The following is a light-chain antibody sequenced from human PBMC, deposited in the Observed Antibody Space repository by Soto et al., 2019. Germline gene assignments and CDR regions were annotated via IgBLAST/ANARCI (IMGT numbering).Light chain of an antibody. J-gene: IGKJ1*01. Sequence: EIVLTQSPGTLSLSPGERATFSCRASQSVSSNYLAWYQQKPGQAPRLLIYGAFKRATGIPDRFSGSGSGTDITLTISRLEPEDFAVYYCQQSGSSRGTFGQGTKVDIK. CDR3: QQSGSSRGT. V-gene: IGKV3-20*01. CDR1: QSVSSNY. CDR2: GAF.